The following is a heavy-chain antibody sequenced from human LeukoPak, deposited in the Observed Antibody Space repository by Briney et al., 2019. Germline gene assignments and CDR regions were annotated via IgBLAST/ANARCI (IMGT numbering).Heavy chain of an antibody. D-gene: IGHD6-6*01. CDR1: GGSISSSNW. V-gene: IGHV4-4*02. CDR2: IYHSGST. CDR3: ARAGGLDETPTAARPRLGYYYYYMDV. Sequence: SGTLSLTCAVSGGSISSSNWWSWVRQPPGKGLEWIGEIYHSGSTNYNPSLKSRVTISVDKSKNQFSLKLSSVTAADTAVYYCARAGGLDETPTAARPRLGYYYYYMDVWGKGTTVTVSS. J-gene: IGHJ6*03.